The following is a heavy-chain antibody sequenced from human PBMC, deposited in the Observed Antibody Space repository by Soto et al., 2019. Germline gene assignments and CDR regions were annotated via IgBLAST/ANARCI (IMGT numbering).Heavy chain of an antibody. J-gene: IGHJ5*02. CDR3: ASTASHRDGGGGWFDP. D-gene: IGHD3-16*01. Sequence: EVQLVESGGGLVQPGGSLRLSCAASGFTFSAYDMHWVRQPTGKGLEWVSAIGTLHDTYYPDSVKGRFTISRENAKNPLYLQMDSLTTRGTAVYYWASTASHRDGGGGWFDPWGQGTLVTVSS. CDR2: IGTLHDT. CDR1: GFTFSAYD. V-gene: IGHV3-13*01.